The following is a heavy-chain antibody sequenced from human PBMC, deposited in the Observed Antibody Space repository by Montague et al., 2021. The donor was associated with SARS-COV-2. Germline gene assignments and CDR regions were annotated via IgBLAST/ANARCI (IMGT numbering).Heavy chain of an antibody. D-gene: IGHD3-10*01. CDR3: AKGIYMRRGVSHGMDV. CDR2: ISSGGETT. Sequence: SLRLSCAASGFRFDSYAMSWVRQAPGKGLEWLSAISSGGETTDYADSMKGRFTLSRDNSMNTLYLQMYRLRGEDTAVYYCAKGIYMRRGVSHGMDVWGQGTTVTVSS. V-gene: IGHV3-23*01. J-gene: IGHJ6*02. CDR1: GFRFDSYA.